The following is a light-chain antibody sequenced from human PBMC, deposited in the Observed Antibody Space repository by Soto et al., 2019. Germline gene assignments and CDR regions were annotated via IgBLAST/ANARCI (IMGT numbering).Light chain of an antibody. CDR1: QGISSS. V-gene: IGKV1-12*01. Sequence: DIHMTQSPSSVSASVGNSFPLTCRARQGISSSLAWYQQKPGKAPKLLIYPASSLESGVPSRLRGSGSGTDFTLTISSLQPEDFETYYCQQANSSPLTFGGGTKVDIK. CDR3: QQANSSPLT. CDR2: PAS. J-gene: IGKJ4*01.